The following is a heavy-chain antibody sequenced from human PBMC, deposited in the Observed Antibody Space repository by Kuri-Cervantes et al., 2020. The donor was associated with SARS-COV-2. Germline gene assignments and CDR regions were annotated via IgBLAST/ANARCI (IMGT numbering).Heavy chain of an antibody. CDR2: IYPGDSDT. J-gene: IGHJ4*02. D-gene: IGHD3-16*01. Sequence: GGSLRLSCKASGYRFPSYWIGWVRQMPGKGLEWMWIIYPGDSDTRYSPSFQGQVTISADKSINAAYLQWSSLKASDTAMYYCARNDPFDYWGQGTLVTVSS. V-gene: IGHV5-51*01. CDR3: ARNDPFDY. CDR1: GYRFPSYW.